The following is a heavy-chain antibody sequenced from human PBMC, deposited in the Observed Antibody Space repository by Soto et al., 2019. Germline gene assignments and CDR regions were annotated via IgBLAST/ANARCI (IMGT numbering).Heavy chain of an antibody. V-gene: IGHV3-23*01. J-gene: IGHJ3*01. D-gene: IGHD5-12*01. CDR1: GFIFTNYA. Sequence: EVQVSESGGGLVRPGGSLRLSCAASGFIFTNYAMNWVRQAPGKGLEWVSVIGGRGNSAYYADSVQGRVTISRDNSKNTLSLQISSLTADDTAIYYCVREGRGSFDFWGRGTMVTVSS. CDR3: VREGRGSFDF. CDR2: IGGRGNSA.